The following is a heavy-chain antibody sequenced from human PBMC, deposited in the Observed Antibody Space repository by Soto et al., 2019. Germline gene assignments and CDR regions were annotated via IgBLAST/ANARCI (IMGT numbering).Heavy chain of an antibody. Sequence: AETRSLGWAVCGGSVILDYWSGIRQPPGKGLEWIGEINQSGTTNYKASLKSRVTMSVDTSKNQFSLKLSSVTAADTAVYYCARSYNNTWTSWGPWGQGTLVTVSS. V-gene: IGHV4-34*10. CDR2: INQSGTT. CDR3: ARSYNNTWTSWGP. J-gene: IGHJ5*02. D-gene: IGHD1-1*01. CDR1: GGSVILDY.